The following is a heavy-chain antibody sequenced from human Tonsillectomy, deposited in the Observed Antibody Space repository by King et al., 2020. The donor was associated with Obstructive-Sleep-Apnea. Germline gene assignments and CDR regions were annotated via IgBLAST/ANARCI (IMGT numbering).Heavy chain of an antibody. CDR3: ATRTGFDWYFDL. Sequence: VQLVESGGGLVQPGGSLRLSCAASGFTFSSYAMSWARQAPGKGLEWVSGISGSGGSTYYADSVKGRFTISRDNSKNTLFLQMNSLRAEDTAVYYCATRTGFDWYFDLWGRGSLVTVSS. CDR2: ISGSGGST. D-gene: IGHD1-1*01. V-gene: IGHV3-23*04. CDR1: GFTFSSYA. J-gene: IGHJ2*01.